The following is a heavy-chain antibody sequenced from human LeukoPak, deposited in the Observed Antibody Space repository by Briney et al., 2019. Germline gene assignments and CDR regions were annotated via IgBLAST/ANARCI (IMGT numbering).Heavy chain of an antibody. CDR3: ARDGLLHYVILTGYYSDY. D-gene: IGHD3-9*01. CDR2: IYHSGST. J-gene: IGHJ4*02. V-gene: IGHV4-38-2*02. Sequence: SETLSLTCTVSGYSISSGYYWGWIRQPPGKGLEWIGSIYHSGSTYYNPSLKSRVTISVDRSKNQLSLQLSSVTAADTAVYYCARDGLLHYVILTGYYSDYWGQGTLVTVSS. CDR1: GYSISSGYY.